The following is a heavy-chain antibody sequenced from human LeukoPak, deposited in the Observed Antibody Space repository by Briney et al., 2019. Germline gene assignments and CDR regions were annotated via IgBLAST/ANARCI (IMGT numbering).Heavy chain of an antibody. CDR1: VGFISSYY. CDR3: AGAGYSYGRGYYFDY. Sequence: PSETLSLTCTVSVGFISSYYWSWIRLPPGKGLEWIGYIYYTGSTYYNPSLKSRVTISLDTSKNQFSLKRSSVTAADAAVYYCAGAGYSYGRGYYFDYWGQGALVTVSS. J-gene: IGHJ4*02. V-gene: IGHV4-59*01. CDR2: IYYTGST. D-gene: IGHD5-18*01.